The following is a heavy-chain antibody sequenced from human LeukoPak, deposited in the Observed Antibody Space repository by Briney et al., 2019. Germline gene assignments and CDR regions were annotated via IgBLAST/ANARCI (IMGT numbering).Heavy chain of an antibody. Sequence: EASVKVSCKASGYAFTGYYMHWVRQAPGQGPEWMGWINPNSGGTNYAQKFQGRVTMTRDTSISTAYMELSRLRSDDTTVYYCARAGRVWEYYYDSSGYYSRYFDYWGQGTLVTVSS. J-gene: IGHJ4*02. CDR1: GYAFTGYY. CDR3: ARAGRVWEYYYDSSGYYSRYFDY. D-gene: IGHD3-22*01. CDR2: INPNSGGT. V-gene: IGHV1-2*02.